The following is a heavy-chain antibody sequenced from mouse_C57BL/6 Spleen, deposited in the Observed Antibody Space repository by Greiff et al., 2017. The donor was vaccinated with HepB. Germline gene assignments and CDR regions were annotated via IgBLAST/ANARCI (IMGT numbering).Heavy chain of an antibody. CDR2: IWSGGST. CDR3: ARGRDYDLWYFDV. Sequence: VQLVESGPGLVQPSQSLSITCTVSGFSLTSYGVHWVRQSPGKGLEWLGVIWSGGSTDYNAAFISRLSISKDNSKSQVFFKMNSLQADDTAIYYCARGRDYDLWYFDVWGTGTTVTVSS. D-gene: IGHD2-4*01. CDR1: GFSLTSYG. J-gene: IGHJ1*03. V-gene: IGHV2-2*01.